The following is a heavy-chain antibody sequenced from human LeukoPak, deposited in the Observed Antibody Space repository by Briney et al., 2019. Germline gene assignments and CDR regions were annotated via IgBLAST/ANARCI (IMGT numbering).Heavy chain of an antibody. D-gene: IGHD3-22*01. J-gene: IGHJ4*02. Sequence: GGSLRLSCAASGFTFSDYGMNWVRQTPGKGLEWVSAIGGRGGSAYYADSVKGRFTISRDNSKNTLYLQMNSLRAEDTAVYYCAKDGGGYDTSGYYYGDYWGQGTLVTVSS. CDR1: GFTFSDYG. V-gene: IGHV3-23*01. CDR2: IGGRGGSA. CDR3: AKDGGGYDTSGYYYGDY.